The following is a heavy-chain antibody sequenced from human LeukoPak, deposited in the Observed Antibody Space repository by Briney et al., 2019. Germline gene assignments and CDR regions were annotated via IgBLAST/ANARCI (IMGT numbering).Heavy chain of an antibody. D-gene: IGHD3-10*01. CDR1: AYTFTSYG. Sequence: ASVKVSSKASAYTFTSYGIIWVRQAPGQRREGMGSSIAYNGDTNYSQKLLGSVIITTDTYTSTAYYEQRSLKTDDTAAYYYARSYYGSGSYYGDYWGQGTLVTVSS. CDR2: SIAYNGDT. J-gene: IGHJ4*02. CDR3: ARSYYGSGSYYGDY. V-gene: IGHV1-18*01.